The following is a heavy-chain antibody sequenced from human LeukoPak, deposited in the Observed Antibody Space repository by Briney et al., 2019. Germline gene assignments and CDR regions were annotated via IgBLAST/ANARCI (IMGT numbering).Heavy chain of an antibody. CDR1: GDSIRSGAYS. CDR2: IFHTGST. V-gene: IGHV4-30-2*01. J-gene: IGHJ5*02. Sequence: SETLSLTCVVSGDSIRSGAYSWSWIRQPPGKGLEWIGYIFHTGSTFYNPSLKSRVTISVDNSKNQFSLRLTSVTAADTAVYYCARELWSANAPGSWLDPWGQGTLVTVSS. CDR3: ARELWSANAPGSWLDP. D-gene: IGHD3-10*01.